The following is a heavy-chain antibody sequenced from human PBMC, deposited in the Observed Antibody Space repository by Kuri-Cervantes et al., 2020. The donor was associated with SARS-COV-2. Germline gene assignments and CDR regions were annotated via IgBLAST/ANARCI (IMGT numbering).Heavy chain of an antibody. CDR2: ISSSSSYI. V-gene: IGHV3-21*01. CDR3: ARGGSRGWYYFDY. J-gene: IGHJ4*02. CDR1: GFTFSSYS. D-gene: IGHD6-19*01. Sequence: GESLKISCAASGFTFSSYSMNWVRQAPGKGLEWVSSISSSSSYIYYADSVKGRFTISRDNAKNSLYPQMNSLRAEDTAVYYCARGGSRGWYYFDYWGQGTLVTVSS.